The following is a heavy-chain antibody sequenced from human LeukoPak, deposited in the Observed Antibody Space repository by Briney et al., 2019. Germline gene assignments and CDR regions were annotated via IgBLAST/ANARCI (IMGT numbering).Heavy chain of an antibody. J-gene: IGHJ4*02. V-gene: IGHV3-30*18. CDR1: GFTFSSYS. CDR3: AKGVSLSSSWYGVDY. D-gene: IGHD6-13*01. Sequence: LPGGSLRLSCAASGFTFSSYSMNWVRQATGKGLEWVTLISYDGSNKYYADSVKGRFTISRDNSKNTLYLQMNSLRAEDTAVYYCAKGVSLSSSWYGVDYWGQGTLVTVSS. CDR2: ISYDGSNK.